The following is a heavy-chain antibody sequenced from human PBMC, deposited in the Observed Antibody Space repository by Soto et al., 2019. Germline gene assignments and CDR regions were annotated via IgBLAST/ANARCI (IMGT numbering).Heavy chain of an antibody. CDR3: AKDRGGSGWPELDC. CDR2: ITADGGGT. J-gene: IGHJ4*02. D-gene: IGHD6-19*01. V-gene: IGHV3-23*01. CDR1: GFTFSSYI. Sequence: GGSLRLSCTASGFTFSSYIMNWVRQAPGKGLEWISTITADGGGTFYADSVKGRFTISRDNSKNTLYLQMDNLRAEDTALYYCAKDRGGSGWPELDCWGQGTQVTSPQ.